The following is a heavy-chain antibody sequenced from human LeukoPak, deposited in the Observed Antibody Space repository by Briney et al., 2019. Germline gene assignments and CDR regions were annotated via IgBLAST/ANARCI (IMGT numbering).Heavy chain of an antibody. J-gene: IGHJ6*02. CDR3: ARGSGDPYYHYGMDV. V-gene: IGHV1-69*13. CDR2: IIPIFGTA. Sequence: GASVKVSCKASGGTFSSYAISWVRQAPGQGLEWMGGIIPIFGTANYAQKFQGRVTITADESTSTAYMELSSLRSEDTAVYYCARGSGDPYYHYGMDVWGQGTTVTVSS. D-gene: IGHD4-17*01. CDR1: GGTFSSYA.